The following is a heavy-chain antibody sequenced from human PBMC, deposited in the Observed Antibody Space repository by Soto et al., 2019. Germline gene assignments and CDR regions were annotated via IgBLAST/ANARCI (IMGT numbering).Heavy chain of an antibody. CDR2: INAGNGNT. V-gene: IGHV1-3*01. CDR1: GYTFTSYA. D-gene: IGHD3-3*01. J-gene: IGHJ5*02. Sequence: ASVKVSSTASGYTFTSYAMHWVRQAPGQRLEWMGWINAGNGNTKYSQKFQGRVTITRDTSASTAYMELSSLRSEDTAVYYCARDCLDXDFWSGYPGICGFDPWGQGTLVTVSS. CDR3: ARDCLDXDFWSGYPGICGFDP.